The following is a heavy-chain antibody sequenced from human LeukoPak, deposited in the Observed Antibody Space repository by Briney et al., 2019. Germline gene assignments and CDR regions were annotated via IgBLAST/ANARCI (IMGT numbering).Heavy chain of an antibody. D-gene: IGHD4-11*01. Sequence: PSETLSLTCTVSGGSISSYYWSWIRQPPGKGLEWIWYIYYSGSTNYNPSLKSRVTISVDTSKNQFSLKLSSVTAADTAVYYCARSMTTVTTYWFDPWGQGTLVTVSS. V-gene: IGHV4-59*01. J-gene: IGHJ5*02. CDR1: GGSISSYY. CDR3: ARSMTTVTTYWFDP. CDR2: IYYSGST.